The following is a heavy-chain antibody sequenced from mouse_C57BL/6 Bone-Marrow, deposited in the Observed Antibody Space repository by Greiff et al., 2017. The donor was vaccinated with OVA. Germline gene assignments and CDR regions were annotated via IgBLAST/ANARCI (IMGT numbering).Heavy chain of an antibody. J-gene: IGHJ3*01. CDR2: SSSGGSYT. CDR1: GFTFSSYG. D-gene: IGHD2-12*01. V-gene: IGHV5-6*01. Sequence: EVMLVESGGDLVKPGGSLKLSCAASGFTFSSYGMSWVRQTPDKRLEWVATSSSGGSYTYYPDSVKGRFTISRDNAKNTLYQQMSSLKSEDAALYYCTRHSYDGAYWGQGTLVTVSA. CDR3: TRHSYDGAY.